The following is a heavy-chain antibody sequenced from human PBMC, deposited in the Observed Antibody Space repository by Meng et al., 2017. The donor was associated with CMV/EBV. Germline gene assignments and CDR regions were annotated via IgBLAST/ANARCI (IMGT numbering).Heavy chain of an antibody. CDR1: GFTFSDYY. CDR3: AKDLTLPTLYGMDV. Sequence: GESLKISCAASGFTFSDYYMTWIHQAPGKGLEWVSSISSSGLSIYYADSLKGRFTISRDNTKNSLYLQMNGLRAEDAAVYYCAKDLTLPTLYGMDVWGQGTAVTVSS. V-gene: IGHV3-11*01. CDR2: ISSSGLSI. J-gene: IGHJ6*02.